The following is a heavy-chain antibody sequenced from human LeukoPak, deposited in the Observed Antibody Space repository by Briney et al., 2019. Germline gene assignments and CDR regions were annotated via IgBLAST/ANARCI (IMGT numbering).Heavy chain of an antibody. CDR1: GFTVSSNY. CDR3: ASLYSGSYTGRDY. Sequence: PGGSLRLSCAASGFTVSSNYMSWVRQAPGKGLEWVSVIYSGGSTYYADSVKGRFTISRDNSKNTLYLQMNSLRAEDTAVYYCASLYSGSYTGRDYWGQGTLVTVSS. CDR2: IYSGGST. D-gene: IGHD1-26*01. J-gene: IGHJ4*02. V-gene: IGHV3-53*01.